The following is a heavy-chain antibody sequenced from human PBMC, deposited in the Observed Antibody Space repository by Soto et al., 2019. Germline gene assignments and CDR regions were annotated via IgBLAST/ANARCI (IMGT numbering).Heavy chain of an antibody. Sequence: GASVKVSCKASGYTFTSYGISWVRQAPGQGLEWMGWISVYNDDTKYAQNFQGRVTMTTDTSTSTVYMELSSVTAADTAVYYCARATPNFWSGYYSFDYWGQGTLVTVSS. D-gene: IGHD3-3*01. CDR2: ISVYNDDT. V-gene: IGHV1-18*01. CDR3: ARATPNFWSGYYSFDY. J-gene: IGHJ4*02. CDR1: GYTFTSYG.